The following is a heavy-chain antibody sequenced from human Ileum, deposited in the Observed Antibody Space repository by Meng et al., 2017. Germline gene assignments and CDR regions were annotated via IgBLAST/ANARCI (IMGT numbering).Heavy chain of an antibody. J-gene: IGHJ4*02. CDR2: ICYSGNT. CDR3: ARRTGEVDLLDY. Sequence: QLQLRDSGPGLVKPSEPLSLLCTVSGGSISSSSSSCDWIRQPPGKGLGWIGSICYSGNTYYNPSLKSRVSMSVDTSKKQISLKLNSVTAADTAVYYCARRTGEVDLLDYWGQGTLVTVSS. D-gene: IGHD7-27*01. CDR1: GGSISSSSSS. V-gene: IGHV4-39*01.